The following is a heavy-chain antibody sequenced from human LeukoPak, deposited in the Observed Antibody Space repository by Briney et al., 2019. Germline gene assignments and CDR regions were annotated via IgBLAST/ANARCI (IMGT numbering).Heavy chain of an antibody. D-gene: IGHD3-22*01. J-gene: IGHJ4*02. CDR1: GFTLRDYW. CDR2: ISGSGGST. V-gene: IGHV3-23*01. CDR3: AKERYYYDSSGYYYRDYFDY. Sequence: GGSLRLSCTASGFTLRDYWMHWVRQAPGKGLEWVSAISGSGGSTYYADSVKGRFTISRDNSKNTLYLQMNSLRAEDTAVYYCAKERYYYDSSGYYYRDYFDYWGQGTLVTVSS.